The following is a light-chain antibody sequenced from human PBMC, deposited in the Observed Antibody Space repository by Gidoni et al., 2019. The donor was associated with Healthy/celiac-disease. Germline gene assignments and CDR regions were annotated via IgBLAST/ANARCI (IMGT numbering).Light chain of an antibody. CDR3: CSYAGSSTFYV. V-gene: IGLV2-23*02. CDR2: EVS. Sequence: QSALTQPASVSGSPGQSIPISFTGTSSNVGSYNLVSWYQQHPGKAPKLMIYEVSKRPSGVSNRFSGSKSGNTASLTISGLQAEDEADYYCCSYAGSSTFYVFGTGTKVTVL. CDR1: SSNVGSYNL. J-gene: IGLJ1*01.